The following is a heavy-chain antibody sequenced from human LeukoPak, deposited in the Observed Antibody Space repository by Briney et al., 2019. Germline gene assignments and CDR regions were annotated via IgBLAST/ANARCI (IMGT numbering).Heavy chain of an antibody. CDR1: GFTFNSYT. CDR3: ARASSQYVDAFDI. CDR2: ISGSSGII. V-gene: IGHV3-48*01. Sequence: PGGSLRLSCAASGFTFNSYTMNWVRQAPGKGLEWVSYISGSSGIIDYADSVRGRFTISRDNAKNSLYLQMNSLRAEDTAAYYCARASSQYVDAFDIWGQGTMVTVSS. J-gene: IGHJ3*02. D-gene: IGHD2-15*01.